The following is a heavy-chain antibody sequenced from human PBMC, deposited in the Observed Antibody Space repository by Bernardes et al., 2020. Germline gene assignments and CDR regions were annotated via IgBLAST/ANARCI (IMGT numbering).Heavy chain of an antibody. J-gene: IGHJ4*02. Sequence: GESLKISCKGSGYSFTSYWIGWVRQMPGKGLEWMGIIYPGDSDTRYSPSFQGQVTISADKSISTAYLQWSSLKASDTAMYYCARSAVPAAAAEENFDYWGQGTLVTVSS. CDR3: ARSAVPAAAAEENFDY. V-gene: IGHV5-51*01. D-gene: IGHD2-2*01. CDR2: IYPGDSDT. CDR1: GYSFTSYW.